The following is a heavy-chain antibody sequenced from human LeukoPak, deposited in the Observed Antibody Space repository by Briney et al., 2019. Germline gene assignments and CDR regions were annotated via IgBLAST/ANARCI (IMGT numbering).Heavy chain of an antibody. CDR2: ISAYNGNT. Sequence: ASVKVSCKASGYTFTSYGISWVRQPPGQGLEWMGWISAYNGNTNYAQKLQGRVTMTTDTSTSTAYMELRSLRSDDTGVYYCARESITIFGVVIYYFDYWGQGTLVTVSS. CDR1: GYTFTSYG. J-gene: IGHJ4*02. CDR3: ARESITIFGVVIYYFDY. V-gene: IGHV1-18*01. D-gene: IGHD3-3*01.